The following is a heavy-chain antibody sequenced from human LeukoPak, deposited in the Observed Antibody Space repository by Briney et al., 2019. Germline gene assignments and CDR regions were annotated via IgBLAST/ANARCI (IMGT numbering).Heavy chain of an antibody. CDR3: ARQSFTMARGINWFDP. D-gene: IGHD3-10*01. J-gene: IGHJ5*02. CDR2: TFYSGST. CDR1: GGSISSSSYY. V-gene: IGHV4-39*01. Sequence: SETLSLTCTVSGGSISSSSYYWGWIRQPPWKGLEWIGSTFYSGSTYYNPSLQSRVTISVDTSKNTFSLELSSVTAADTAVYYCARQSFTMARGINWFDPWGQGTLVTVSS.